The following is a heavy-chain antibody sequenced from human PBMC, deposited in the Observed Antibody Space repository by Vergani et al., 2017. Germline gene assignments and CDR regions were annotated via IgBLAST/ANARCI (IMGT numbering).Heavy chain of an antibody. J-gene: IGHJ6*02. D-gene: IGHD3-9*01. Sequence: QLQLQESGPGLVKPSETLSLTCTVSGGSISSSSYYWGWIRQPPGKGLEWIGSIYYSGSTYYNPSLKSRVTISVDTSKNQFSLKLSSVTAADTAVYYCASCPPSTYYDILTGYYIDYYYGMDVWGQGTTVTVSS. CDR2: IYYSGST. CDR1: GGSISSSSYY. CDR3: ASCPPSTYYDILTGYYIDYYYGMDV. V-gene: IGHV4-39*07.